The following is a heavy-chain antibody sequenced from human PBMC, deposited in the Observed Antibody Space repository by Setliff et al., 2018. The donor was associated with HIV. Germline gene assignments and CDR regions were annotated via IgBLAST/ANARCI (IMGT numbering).Heavy chain of an antibody. V-gene: IGHV3-33*03. J-gene: IGHJ6*02. CDR1: GFTFSNYG. CDR2: IWYDGSDK. CDR3: AKDFQWSTVNTPLNYQYGMDV. Sequence: GGSLRLSCAASGFTFSNYGMHWVRQAPGKGLEWVAFIWYDGSDKYYLDSVKGRFTTSRDNSKNTLYLQMNNLRPEDTAVYYCAKDFQWSTVNTPLNYQYGMDVWGQGTTVTVSS. D-gene: IGHD4-17*01.